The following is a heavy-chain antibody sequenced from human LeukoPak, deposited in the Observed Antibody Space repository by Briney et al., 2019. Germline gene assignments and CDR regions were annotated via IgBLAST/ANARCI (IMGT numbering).Heavy chain of an antibody. CDR1: GGSISSYY. V-gene: IGHV4-59*01. D-gene: IGHD2-15*01. CDR3: ARGYCSGGSCYGYFQH. CDR2: IYYSGST. J-gene: IGHJ1*01. Sequence: SETLSLTCTVSGGSISSYYWSWIRQPPGKGLEWIGYIYYSGSTNYNPSLKSRVTISVDTSKNQFSLKLSSVTAADTAVYYCARGYCSGGSCYGYFQHWGQGTLVTVSS.